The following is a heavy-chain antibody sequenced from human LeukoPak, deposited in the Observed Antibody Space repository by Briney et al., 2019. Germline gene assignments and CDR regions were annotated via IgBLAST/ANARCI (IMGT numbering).Heavy chain of an antibody. Sequence: PSETLSHTCAVSGGSISSGGYSWSWIRQPPGKGLEWIGYIYHSGSTYYNPSLKSRVTISVDRSKNQFSLKLSSVTAADTAVYYCAREVEMATNFFDYWGQGTLVTVSS. CDR2: IYHSGST. V-gene: IGHV4-30-2*01. CDR3: AREVEMATNFFDY. CDR1: GGSISSGGYS. D-gene: IGHD5-24*01. J-gene: IGHJ4*02.